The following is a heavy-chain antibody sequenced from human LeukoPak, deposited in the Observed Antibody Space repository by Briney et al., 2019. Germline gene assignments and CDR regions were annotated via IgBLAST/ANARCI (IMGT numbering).Heavy chain of an antibody. CDR3: ARANWSYGVDV. D-gene: IGHD1-1*01. CDR1: GGSISSYY. CDR2: IYYSGST. Sequence: SETLSLTCTVSGGSISSYYWSWIRQPPGKGLEWIGYIYYSGSTNYNPSLKSRVTISVDTSKNQFSLKLSSVTAADTAVYYCARANWSYGVDVWGKGTTVTVSS. J-gene: IGHJ6*04. V-gene: IGHV4-59*01.